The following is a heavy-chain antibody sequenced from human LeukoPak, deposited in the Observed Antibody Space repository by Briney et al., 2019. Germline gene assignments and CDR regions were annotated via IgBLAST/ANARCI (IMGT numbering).Heavy chain of an antibody. CDR2: ISGSGGST. CDR3: ASVDYDFWSGVFDY. CDR1: GFTFSSYA. V-gene: IGHV3-23*01. Sequence: GGSMRLSCAASGFTFSSYAMSWVRQAPGKGLEWVSAISGSGGSTYYADSVKGRFTISRDNSKNTLYLQMNSLRAEDTAVYYCASVDYDFWSGVFDYWGQGTLVTVSS. J-gene: IGHJ4*02. D-gene: IGHD3-3*01.